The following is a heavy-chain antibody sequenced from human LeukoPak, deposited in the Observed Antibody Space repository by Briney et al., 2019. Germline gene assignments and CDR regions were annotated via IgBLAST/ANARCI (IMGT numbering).Heavy chain of an antibody. D-gene: IGHD3-3*01. CDR1: GFTFSSYS. J-gene: IGHJ3*02. CDR2: ISSSSSYI. Sequence: GGSLRLSCAASGFTFSSYSMNWVRQAPGKGLEWVSSISSSSSYIYYADSVKGRFTISRDNAKNSLYLQMNSLRAEDTAVYYCARDQNLGHDFWSGYRVDAFDIWGQGTMVTVSS. CDR3: ARDQNLGHDFWSGYRVDAFDI. V-gene: IGHV3-21*01.